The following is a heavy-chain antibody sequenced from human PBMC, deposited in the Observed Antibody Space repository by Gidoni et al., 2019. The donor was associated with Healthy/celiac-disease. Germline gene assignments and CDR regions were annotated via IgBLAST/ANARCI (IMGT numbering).Heavy chain of an antibody. V-gene: IGHV5-51*01. D-gene: IGHD6-19*01. CDR1: GYSSPSCW. Sequence: EVQLMQSAAEVEKLGESLKISCQRSGYSSPSCWIRWVRQRPGKGLEWMGISYPGDSDNRYSPSFQGQITISADKSIRTAYLQWSRLKAADTGMYYCASFAGCNGEGYFDYWGQGTLVTVSS. CDR3: ASFAGCNGEGYFDY. J-gene: IGHJ4*02. CDR2: SYPGDSDN.